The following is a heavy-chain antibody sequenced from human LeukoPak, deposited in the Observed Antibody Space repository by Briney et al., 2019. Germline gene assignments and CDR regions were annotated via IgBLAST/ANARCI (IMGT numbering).Heavy chain of an antibody. J-gene: IGHJ5*02. V-gene: IGHV4-30-4*01. CDR1: GGSVSSGDYY. CDR3: ARTLPRGFDP. CDR2: IYYSGST. Sequence: SETLSLTCTVSGGSVSSGDYYWSWIRQPPGKGLEWIGYIYYSGSTYYNPSLKSRVTISVDTSKNQFSLKLSSVTAADTAVYYCARTLPRGFDPWGQGSLVTVSS.